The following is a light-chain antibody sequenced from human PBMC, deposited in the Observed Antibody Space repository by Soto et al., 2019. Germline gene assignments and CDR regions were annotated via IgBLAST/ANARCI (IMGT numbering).Light chain of an antibody. V-gene: IGLV2-14*01. CDR1: SSDIGRYNF. CDR2: DVS. CDR3: NSYTSTSPPYV. Sequence: LTQPASVSGSAGQSISISCTGTSSDIGRYNFVSWYQQRPGQAPKLLIFDVSHRPSGISDRFSGSKSGYTASLTISGLQAEDEADYYCNSYTSTSPPYVFGTG. J-gene: IGLJ1*01.